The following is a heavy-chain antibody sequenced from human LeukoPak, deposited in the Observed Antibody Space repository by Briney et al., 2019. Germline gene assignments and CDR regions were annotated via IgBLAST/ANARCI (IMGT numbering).Heavy chain of an antibody. V-gene: IGHV1-2*06. CDR3: ARGRLDSSGYHFDY. CDR2: INPNSGGT. J-gene: IGHJ4*02. Sequence: ASVKVSCKASGYTFTGYYMHWVRQAPGQGLEWMGRINPNSGGTNYAQKFQGRVTMTRDTSISTAYMELSRLRSDDTAVYYCARGRLDSSGYHFDYWGQGTLVTVSS. D-gene: IGHD3-22*01. CDR1: GYTFTGYY.